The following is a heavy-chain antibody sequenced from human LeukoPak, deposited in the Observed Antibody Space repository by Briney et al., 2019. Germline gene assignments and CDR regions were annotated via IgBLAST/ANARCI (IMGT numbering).Heavy chain of an antibody. CDR3: ARDVEFRWEAGTYYYHYMDV. V-gene: IGHV4-4*07. CDR1: GGSISNYF. D-gene: IGHD1-26*01. Sequence: SETLSLTCTVSGGSISNYFWSWLRKPAGKGLEWIGRINKSGNLHHNPSLRSRVTLSIDTTTNQFSLKLTSATAADTAVYYCARDVEFRWEAGTYYYHYMDVWGKGTTVTVSS. CDR2: INKSGNL. J-gene: IGHJ6*03.